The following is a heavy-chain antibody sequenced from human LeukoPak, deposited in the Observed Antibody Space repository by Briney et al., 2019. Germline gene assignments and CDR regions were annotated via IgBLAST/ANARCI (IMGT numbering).Heavy chain of an antibody. V-gene: IGHV3-53*01. D-gene: IGHD6-6*01. CDR3: AREAPRYSSSGGFDY. CDR2: IYSGGST. Sequence: GGSLRLSCAASGFTVSSNYMSWVRQAPGKGLEWVSVIYSGGSTYYADSVKGRFTISRDNSKNTLYLQMNSLRAEDTAVYYCAREAPRYSSSGGFDYWGQGTLVTVSS. CDR1: GFTVSSNY. J-gene: IGHJ4*02.